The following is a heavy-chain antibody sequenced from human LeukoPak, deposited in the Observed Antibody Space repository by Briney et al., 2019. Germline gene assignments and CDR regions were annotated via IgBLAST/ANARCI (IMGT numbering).Heavy chain of an antibody. CDR3: ARGGAGSYYYYYMDV. Sequence: PSETLSLTCAVYGRSFSGYYWSWIRQPPGKGLEWIGEINHSGSTNYNPSLKSRVTISVDTSKNQFSLKLSSVTAADTAVYYCARGGAGSYYYYYMDVWGKGTTVTVSS. J-gene: IGHJ6*03. CDR1: GRSFSGYY. V-gene: IGHV4-34*01. CDR2: INHSGST. D-gene: IGHD3-10*01.